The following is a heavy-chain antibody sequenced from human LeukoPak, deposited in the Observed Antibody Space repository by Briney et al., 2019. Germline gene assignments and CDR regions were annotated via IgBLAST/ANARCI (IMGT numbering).Heavy chain of an antibody. D-gene: IGHD1-26*01. Sequence: SSETLSLTCTVSGVSISSYYWSWVRQPAGKGVEWVGRIYSSGSTNYNASRKSRVTMSEDTSKNPFSLKLSSVTAADTAVYYCARGLSGSYAPVFDYWGQGTLVTVSS. V-gene: IGHV4-4*07. CDR1: GVSISSYY. J-gene: IGHJ4*02. CDR3: ARGLSGSYAPVFDY. CDR2: IYSSGST.